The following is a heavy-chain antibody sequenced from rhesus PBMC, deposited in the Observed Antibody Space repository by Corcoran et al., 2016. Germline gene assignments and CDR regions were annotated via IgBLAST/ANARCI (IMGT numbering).Heavy chain of an antibody. Sequence: QVPLQESGPGPVKPSATLSLTCAGSGGLTSSRYYYWSWIRQAPGKGLEWMGYISYSGSTSSHPSLKSRVTISRDTSKNQFSLKVNSVTAADTAMYYCARRFTSGWFDYWGQGVLVTVSS. CDR1: GGLTSSRYYY. J-gene: IGHJ4*01. V-gene: IGHV4-122*02. CDR3: ARRFTSGWFDY. CDR2: ISYSGST. D-gene: IGHD6-31*01.